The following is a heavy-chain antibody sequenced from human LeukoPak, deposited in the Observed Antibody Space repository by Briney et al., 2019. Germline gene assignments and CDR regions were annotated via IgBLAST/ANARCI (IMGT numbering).Heavy chain of an antibody. CDR3: ARVYYSSSYDYWYFDL. V-gene: IGHV4-59*01. CDR2: IYYSGST. CDR1: GGSISSYY. J-gene: IGHJ2*01. D-gene: IGHD6-13*01. Sequence: SETLSLTCTVSGGSISSYYWSWIRQPPGKGLEWIGYIYYSGSTNYNSSLKSRVTISVDTSKNQFSLKLSSVTAADTAVYYCARVYYSSSYDYWYFDLWGRGTLVTVSS.